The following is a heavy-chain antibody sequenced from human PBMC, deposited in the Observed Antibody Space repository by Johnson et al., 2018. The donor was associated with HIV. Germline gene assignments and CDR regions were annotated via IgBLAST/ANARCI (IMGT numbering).Heavy chain of an antibody. V-gene: IGHV3-13*01. J-gene: IGHJ3*02. CDR3: ARGRPGGPNLLDAAGNDAFDI. D-gene: IGHD6-13*01. Sequence: LEWVSAIGTIGDTHYHGSVKGRFTISRENATNFLYLQMNSLAAGDTAVYYCARGRPGGPNLLDAAGNDAFDIWGQGTMVTVSS. CDR2: IGTIGDT.